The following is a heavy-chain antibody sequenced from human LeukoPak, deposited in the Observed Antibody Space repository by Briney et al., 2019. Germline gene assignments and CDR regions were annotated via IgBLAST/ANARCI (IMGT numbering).Heavy chain of an antibody. V-gene: IGHV3-21*01. Sequence: KPEGSLRLSCAASGFTFSSYSKNWVRQAPGKGLEWVSSISSSSSYIYYADSVKGRFTISRDNAKNSLYLQMNSLRAEDTAVYYCARVAGTEVDYWGQGTLVTVSS. J-gene: IGHJ4*02. CDR2: ISSSSSYI. CDR1: GFTFSSYS. CDR3: ARVAGTEVDY. D-gene: IGHD6-19*01.